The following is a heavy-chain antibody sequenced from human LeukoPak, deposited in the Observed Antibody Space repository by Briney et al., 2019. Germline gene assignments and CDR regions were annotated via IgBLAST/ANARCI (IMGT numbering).Heavy chain of an antibody. J-gene: IGHJ5*02. CDR1: GFTFSNAW. Sequence: GGSLRLSCATSGFTFSNAWMNWVRQAPGRGLEWVGRIRSNSDGGTIDYAAPVKGRFALSRDDSKNTLYLQMNSLQTEDTAVYYCATDFYDTTWGQGTLVTVSS. V-gene: IGHV3-15*07. CDR2: IRSNSDGGTI. CDR3: ATDFYDTT. D-gene: IGHD3-22*01.